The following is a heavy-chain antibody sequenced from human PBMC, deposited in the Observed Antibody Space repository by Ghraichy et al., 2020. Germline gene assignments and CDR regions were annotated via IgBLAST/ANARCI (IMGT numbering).Heavy chain of an antibody. Sequence: SETLSLTCTVSGGSVSSRNYYWGWIRQPPGKGLEWIASIYYSGGTYYSPSLKSRVTVSIDTSKNQFSLGLTSVTSADTAVYFCAREDMSTITGDWFDPWGQGTLVTVSS. D-gene: IGHD5-24*01. CDR2: IYYSGGT. CDR3: AREDMSTITGDWFDP. V-gene: IGHV4-39*02. CDR1: GGSVSSRNYY. J-gene: IGHJ5*02.